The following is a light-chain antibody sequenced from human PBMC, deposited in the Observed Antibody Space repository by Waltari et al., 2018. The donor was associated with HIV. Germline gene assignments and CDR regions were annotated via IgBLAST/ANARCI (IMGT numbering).Light chain of an antibody. CDR2: EVN. CDR1: RNDVGNYAY. Sequence: QSALTQPPSASGSPGQSVTISCTGTRNDVGNYAYVSWYQQHPGKAPKPLIYEVNQRPSGVPDRFSGSKSDNTASLTVSGLQAEDEADYYCSSYAGRNNRLVFGGGTKLTVL. CDR3: SSYAGRNNRLV. V-gene: IGLV2-8*01. J-gene: IGLJ2*01.